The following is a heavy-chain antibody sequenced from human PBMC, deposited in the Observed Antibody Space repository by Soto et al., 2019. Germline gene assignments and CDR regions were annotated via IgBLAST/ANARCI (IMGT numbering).Heavy chain of an antibody. V-gene: IGHV3-33*01. CDR2: IWYDGSNK. J-gene: IGHJ3*02. CDR1: GFTFSSYG. Sequence: GGSLRLSCAASGFTFSSYGMHWVRQAPGKGLEWVAVIWYDGSNKYYADSVKGRFTISRDNSKNTLYLQMNSLRAEDTAVYYCAREFSANYYGSGSYRGGAFDIWGQGTMVTVSS. D-gene: IGHD3-10*01. CDR3: AREFSANYYGSGSYRGGAFDI.